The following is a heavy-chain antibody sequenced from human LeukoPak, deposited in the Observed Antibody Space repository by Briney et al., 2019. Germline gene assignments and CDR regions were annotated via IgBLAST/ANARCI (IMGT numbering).Heavy chain of an antibody. CDR2: IYYSGST. V-gene: IGHV4-59*01. Sequence: SETLSLTCTVSVGSLSSYYWRWIRQPPGKGLEWIGYIYYSGSTNYNPSLKSRVTISVDTSKNQFSLKLSSVTAADTAVYYCARLPYYYDSSGYSVWYFDLWGRGTLVTVSS. CDR3: ARLPYYYDSSGYSVWYFDL. J-gene: IGHJ2*01. D-gene: IGHD3-22*01. CDR1: VGSLSSYY.